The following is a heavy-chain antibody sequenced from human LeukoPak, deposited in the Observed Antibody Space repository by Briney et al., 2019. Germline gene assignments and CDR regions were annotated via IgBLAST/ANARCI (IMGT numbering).Heavy chain of an antibody. J-gene: IGHJ6*03. CDR1: GGSISSYY. Sequence: SETLSLTCTVSGGSISSYYWSWIRQPAGKGLEWIGRIYTSGSTNYNPSLKSRVTMPVDTSKNQFPLKLSSVTAADTAVYYCARDLAILGGSLYYYYYMDVWGKGTTVTISS. V-gene: IGHV4-4*07. CDR2: IYTSGST. D-gene: IGHD3-9*01. CDR3: ARDLAILGGSLYYYYYMDV.